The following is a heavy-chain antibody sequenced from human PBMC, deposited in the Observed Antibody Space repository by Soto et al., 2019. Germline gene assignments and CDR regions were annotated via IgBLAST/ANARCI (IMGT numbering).Heavy chain of an antibody. J-gene: IGHJ6*02. CDR2: ISYDGSNK. V-gene: IGHV3-30*18. CDR3: AKEADRSRITIFRPQLGYYGMDV. CDR1: GFTFSSYG. D-gene: IGHD3-3*01. Sequence: GGSLRLSCAASGFTFSSYGMHWVRKAPGKGLEWVAVISYDGSNKYYADSVKGRFTISRDNSKNTLYLQMNSLRAEDTAVCYCAKEADRSRITIFRPQLGYYGMDVWGQGTTVTLSS.